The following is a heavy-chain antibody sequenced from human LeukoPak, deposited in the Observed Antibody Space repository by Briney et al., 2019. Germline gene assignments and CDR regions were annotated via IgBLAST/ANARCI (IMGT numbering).Heavy chain of an antibody. Sequence: PGGSLRLSCAASGFTFSNSAMSWVRQAPGQGLEWVSTITDSGYNTYYTAPVKGRFTISRDNSKNTLSLQMTSLRAEDTAVYYCAKSGYYAAIDYWGQGTLVTVSS. CDR3: AKSGYYAAIDY. V-gene: IGHV3-23*01. D-gene: IGHD3-22*01. J-gene: IGHJ4*02. CDR1: GFTFSNSA. CDR2: ITDSGYNT.